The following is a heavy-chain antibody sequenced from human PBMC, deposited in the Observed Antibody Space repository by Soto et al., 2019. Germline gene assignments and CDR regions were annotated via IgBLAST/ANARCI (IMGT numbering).Heavy chain of an antibody. CDR2: IYPGDSDT. D-gene: IGHD3-10*01. J-gene: IGHJ6*02. V-gene: IGHV5-51*01. Sequence: GESLKISCKGSGYSFTNYWIGWVRQMPWKGLEWMGIIYPGDSDTRYSPSFQGQVTISADKSISTAYLQWSSLKASDTAMYYCARAMVRGKNYYGVDVWGQGTTVTVSS. CDR3: ARAMVRGKNYYGVDV. CDR1: GYSFTNYW.